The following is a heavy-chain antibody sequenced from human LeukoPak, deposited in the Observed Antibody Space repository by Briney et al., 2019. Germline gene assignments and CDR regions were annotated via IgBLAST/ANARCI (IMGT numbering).Heavy chain of an antibody. CDR1: GGSISSGSYY. D-gene: IGHD5-24*01. J-gene: IGHJ3*01. V-gene: IGHV4-61*02. Sequence: SETLSLTCTVSGGSISSGSYYWSWIRQPAGKGLEWIGRIYTSGSTNYNPSLKSRVTISVDTSKNQFSLKLSSVTAADTAVYYCAMKAVPRPRLHDAFDFWGQGTVVSVSS. CDR2: IYTSGST. CDR3: AMKAVPRPRLHDAFDF.